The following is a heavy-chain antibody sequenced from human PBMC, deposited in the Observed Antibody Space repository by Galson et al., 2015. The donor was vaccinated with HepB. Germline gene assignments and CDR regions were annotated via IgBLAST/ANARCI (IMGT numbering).Heavy chain of an antibody. Sequence: SETLSLTCTVSGGSISSSSYYWGWIRQPPGKGLEWIGSIYCSGSTYYNPSLKSRVTISVDTSKNQFSLKLSSVTAADTAVYYCARRTSPGYSSSWYSFDYWGQGTLVTVSS. CDR1: GGSISSSSYY. CDR3: ARRTSPGYSSSWYSFDY. D-gene: IGHD6-13*01. J-gene: IGHJ4*02. CDR2: IYCSGST. V-gene: IGHV4-39*01.